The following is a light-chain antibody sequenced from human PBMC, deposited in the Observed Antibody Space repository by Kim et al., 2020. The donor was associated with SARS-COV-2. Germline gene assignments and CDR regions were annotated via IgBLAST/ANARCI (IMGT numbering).Light chain of an antibody. CDR2: NNS. CDR3: ATWDDSVTGPL. Sequence: GQRVTISCSGGCSNIGDNYVHWYQQVSGTAPKLLIYNNSQRPSSVPDRFSGSKSGTSASLAISGLRSDDEAEYYCATWDDSVTGPLFGGGTQLTVL. CDR1: CSNIGDNY. J-gene: IGLJ2*01. V-gene: IGLV1-47*02.